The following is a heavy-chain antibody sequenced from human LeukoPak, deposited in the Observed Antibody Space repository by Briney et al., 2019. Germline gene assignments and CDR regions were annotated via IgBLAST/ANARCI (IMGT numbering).Heavy chain of an antibody. J-gene: IGHJ4*02. V-gene: IGHV1-46*01. CDR1: GYTFTSYY. D-gene: IGHD4-17*01. Sequence: ASVKVSCKASGYTFTSYYMHWVRQAPGQGLEWMGIINPSGGSTSYAQKFQGRVTMTRDTSTSTVYMELSSLRSEGTAVYYCASTTGGTYGDYPLDYWGQGTLVTVSS. CDR2: INPSGGST. CDR3: ASTTGGTYGDYPLDY.